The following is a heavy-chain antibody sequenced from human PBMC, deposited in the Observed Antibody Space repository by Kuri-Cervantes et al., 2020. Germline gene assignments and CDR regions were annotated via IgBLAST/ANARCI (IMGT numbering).Heavy chain of an antibody. V-gene: IGHV3-33*01. Sequence: GESLKISCAASGFTFRNYGMQWVRQAPGKGLEWVALIYYDGSNKYYADSVKGRFTISRDNPKNTLYLQMSSLRAEDTAVYYCARGGKYSSGPYYFDYWGQGTLVTVSS. J-gene: IGHJ4*02. CDR3: ARGGKYSSGPYYFDY. CDR2: IYYDGSNK. D-gene: IGHD6-25*01. CDR1: GFTFRNYG.